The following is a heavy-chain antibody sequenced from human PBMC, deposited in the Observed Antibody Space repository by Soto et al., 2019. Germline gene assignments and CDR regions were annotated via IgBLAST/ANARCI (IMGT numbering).Heavy chain of an antibody. D-gene: IGHD2-15*01. CDR3: AKEVHCGGGSCSWSEGFDY. J-gene: IGHJ4*02. Sequence: QVQLVESGGGVVQPGRSLRLSCAASGFIFSSYGMHWVRQAPGKGLEWVAVISYEGSHTYYADSVKGRFTITRDNSKNTLYLQMNSLRPEDTAVYYCAKEVHCGGGSCSWSEGFDYWGXGTLLTVSS. V-gene: IGHV3-30*18. CDR2: ISYEGSHT. CDR1: GFIFSSYG.